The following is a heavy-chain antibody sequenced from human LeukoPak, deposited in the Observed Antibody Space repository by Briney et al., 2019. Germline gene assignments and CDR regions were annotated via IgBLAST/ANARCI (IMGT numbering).Heavy chain of an antibody. CDR2: IIPIFGTA. Sequence: SVKVSCKASGYTFTSYGISWVRQAPGQGLEWMGGIIPIFGTANYAQKFQGRVTITADESTSTAYMELSSLRSEDTAVYYCARDTNTIFGVVTMYYYYGMDVWGQGTTVTVSS. V-gene: IGHV1-69*13. CDR1: GYTFTSYG. CDR3: ARDTNTIFGVVTMYYYYGMDV. D-gene: IGHD3-3*01. J-gene: IGHJ6*02.